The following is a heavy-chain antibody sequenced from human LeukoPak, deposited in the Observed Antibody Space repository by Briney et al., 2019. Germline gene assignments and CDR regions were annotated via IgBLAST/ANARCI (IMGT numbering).Heavy chain of an antibody. CDR2: LNHSGST. Sequence: SETLSLTCAVYGGSFSGYYWSWIRQPPGKGLEWIGELNHSGSTNYNPSLKSRVTISVDTSKNQFSLKLSSVTAADTAVYYCARGSTKIRGYSYGLSYYYYGMDVWGQGTTVTVSS. J-gene: IGHJ6*02. D-gene: IGHD5-18*01. CDR3: ARGSTKIRGYSYGLSYYYYGMDV. CDR1: GGSFSGYY. V-gene: IGHV4-34*01.